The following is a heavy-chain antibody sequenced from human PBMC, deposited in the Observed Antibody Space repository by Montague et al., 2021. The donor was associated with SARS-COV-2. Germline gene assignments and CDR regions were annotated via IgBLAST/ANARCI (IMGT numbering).Heavy chain of an antibody. CDR2: ISTYNGNT. D-gene: IGHD3-3*01. CDR3: ARAAGHDFWSDYYLNWFDP. Sequence: SVKVSCKASGYRFSSYGISWVRQAPGQGLEWMGWISTYNGNTIYAQNFQGRLTMTRDTSTGTATMELKYLIPDDTAVHYCARAAGHDFWSDYYLNWFDPWGQGTLVTVSS. J-gene: IGHJ5*02. CDR1: GYRFSSYG. V-gene: IGHV1-18*01.